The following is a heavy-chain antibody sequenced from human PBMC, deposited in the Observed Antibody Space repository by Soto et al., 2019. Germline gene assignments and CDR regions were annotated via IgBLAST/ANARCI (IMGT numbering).Heavy chain of an antibody. CDR1: GGSIDSYY. CDR2: ISDSGTT. CDR3: ARDRWTSRANWFDP. J-gene: IGHJ5*02. D-gene: IGHD3-16*02. Sequence: SETLSLTCSVFGGSIDSYYWSWVRQAPGKGLEGIGHISDSGTTNYNPSLGSRVTISVDTSRKLFSLKLSSVTAADTAVYFCARDRWTSRANWFDPWGPGTLVTVSS. V-gene: IGHV4-59*12.